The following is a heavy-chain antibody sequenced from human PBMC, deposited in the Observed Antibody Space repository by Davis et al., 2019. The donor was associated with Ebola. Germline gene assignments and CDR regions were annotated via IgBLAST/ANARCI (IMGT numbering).Heavy chain of an antibody. D-gene: IGHD3-3*01. CDR1: GGSISSSSYY. Sequence: PSETLSLTCTVSGGSISSSSYYWGWIRQPPGKGLEWIGSIYYSGSTYYNPSLKSRVTISVDTSKNQFSLKLGSVTAADTAVYYCARCQYYDFWSGSRTSFDYWGQGTLVTVSS. V-gene: IGHV4-39*01. CDR2: IYYSGST. CDR3: ARCQYYDFWSGSRTSFDY. J-gene: IGHJ4*02.